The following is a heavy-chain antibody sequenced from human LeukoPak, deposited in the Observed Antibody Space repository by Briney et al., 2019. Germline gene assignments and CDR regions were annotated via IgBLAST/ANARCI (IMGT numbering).Heavy chain of an antibody. J-gene: IGHJ4*02. V-gene: IGHV3-21*01. CDR2: ISSSSYI. Sequence: GGSLRLSCAASGFTFSSYSMNWVRQAPGKGLEWVSSISSSSYIYYADSVKGRFTISRDNAKNSLYLQMNSLRAEDTAVYYCAREDSAGQIDYWGQGSLVTVSS. CDR3: AREDSAGQIDY. CDR1: GFTFSSYS. D-gene: IGHD2-15*01.